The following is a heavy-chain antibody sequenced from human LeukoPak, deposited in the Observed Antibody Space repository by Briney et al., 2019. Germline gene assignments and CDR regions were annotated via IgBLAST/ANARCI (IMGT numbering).Heavy chain of an antibody. V-gene: IGHV1-18*01. CDR3: ARAGTVRGVITNPFDY. D-gene: IGHD3-10*01. CDR2: ISAYNGNT. Sequence: GASVKVSCKASGYTFTSYGISWVRQAPGQGLEWMGWISAYNGNTNYAQKLQGRVTMTTDTSTSTAYMELSSLRSEDTAVYYCARAGTVRGVITNPFDYWGQGTLVTVSS. J-gene: IGHJ4*02. CDR1: GYTFTSYG.